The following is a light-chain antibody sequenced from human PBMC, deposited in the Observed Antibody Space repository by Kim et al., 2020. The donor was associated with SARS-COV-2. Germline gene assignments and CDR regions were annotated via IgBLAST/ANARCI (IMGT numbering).Light chain of an antibody. CDR3: LTWDRGTAV. J-gene: IGLJ3*02. V-gene: IGLV3-1*01. CDR2: QDN. Sequence: SYELTQPTSVSMSPGQTANITCSGDKLGDTYISWYQQRPGQSPVLIIHQDNKRPSGIPARVSGSNPGNTATLTISGAQATDEADYYCLTWDRGTAVFGGGTQLTVL. CDR1: KLGDTY.